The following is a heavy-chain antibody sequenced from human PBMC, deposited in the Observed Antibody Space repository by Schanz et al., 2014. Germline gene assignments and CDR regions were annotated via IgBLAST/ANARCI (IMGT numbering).Heavy chain of an antibody. V-gene: IGHV3-11*04. CDR3: AMPSDSSWYMDV. CDR2: ISDSGDST. J-gene: IGHJ6*03. D-gene: IGHD2-21*02. CDR1: GFTFSDYY. Sequence: QVQLVDSGGGLVKPGGSLRLSCAASGFTFSDYYMTWIRQAPGKGLEWVSDISDSGDSTHYADSVKGRFTISRDNAKNSLFLQMNSLSAEDTAVYYCAMPSDSSWYMDVWGKGTTVTVSS.